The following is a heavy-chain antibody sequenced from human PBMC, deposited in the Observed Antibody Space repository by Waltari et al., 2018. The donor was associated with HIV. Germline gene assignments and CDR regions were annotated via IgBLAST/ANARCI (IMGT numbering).Heavy chain of an antibody. CDR2: ISNSGNTI. D-gene: IGHD5-18*01. CDR1: GFSFSSYR. Sequence: EVQLVESGGDLVQPGGSLRPYCAASGFSFSSYRMNWVRQAPGKGLEWISYISNSGNTIDYADSVKGRFTISRDNAKNSLSLQMHSLRAEDTAVYFCARARGYSYGYEDYWGQGALVTVSS. V-gene: IGHV3-48*04. CDR3: ARARGYSYGYEDY. J-gene: IGHJ4*02.